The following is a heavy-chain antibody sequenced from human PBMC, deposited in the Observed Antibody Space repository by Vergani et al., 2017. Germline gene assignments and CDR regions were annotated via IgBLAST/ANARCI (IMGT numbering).Heavy chain of an antibody. CDR3: ARVPYYYVSSGYYYYYYGMGV. J-gene: IGHJ6*02. V-gene: IGHV1-69*02. Sequence: QVQLVQSGAEVKKPGSSVKVSCKASGGTFSSYTISWVRQAPGQGLEWMGRIIPILGIANYAQKFQGRVTITADKSTSTAYMELSSLRSADTAVYYCARVPYYYVSSGYYYYYYGMGVWGQGP. D-gene: IGHD3-22*01. CDR2: IIPILGIA. CDR1: GGTFSSYT.